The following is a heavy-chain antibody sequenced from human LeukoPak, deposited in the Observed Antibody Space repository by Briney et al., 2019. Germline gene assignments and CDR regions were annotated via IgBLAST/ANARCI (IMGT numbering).Heavy chain of an antibody. CDR2: IWYDGSNK. Sequence: GGSLRLSCAASGFTFSSYGMHWVRQAPGKGLEWVAVIWYDGSNKYYADSVKGRFTISRDNSKNTLYLQMNSLRAEDTAVYYCARGRVGATDYFDYWGQGTLVTVSS. J-gene: IGHJ4*02. CDR1: GFTFSSYG. CDR3: ARGRVGATDYFDY. D-gene: IGHD1-26*01. V-gene: IGHV3-33*01.